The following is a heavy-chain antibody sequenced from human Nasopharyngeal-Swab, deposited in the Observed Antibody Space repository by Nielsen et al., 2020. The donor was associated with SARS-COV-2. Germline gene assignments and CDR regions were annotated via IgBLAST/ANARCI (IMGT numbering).Heavy chain of an antibody. CDR3: ARGQYNWNHFDY. CDR2: INHSGST. V-gene: IGHV4-34*01. J-gene: IGHJ4*02. Sequence: SETLSLTCAVYGGSFSGYYWSWIRQTPGKGLEWIGEINHSGSTNYNVSLKSRVTISVDKSKDQFSLKLSSVTAADTAVYYCARGQYNWNHFDYWGQGTLVTVSS. D-gene: IGHD1-20*01. CDR1: GGSFSGYY.